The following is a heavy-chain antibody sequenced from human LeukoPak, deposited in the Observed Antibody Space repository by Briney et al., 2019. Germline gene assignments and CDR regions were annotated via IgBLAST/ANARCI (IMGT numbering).Heavy chain of an antibody. V-gene: IGHV1-2*02. J-gene: IGHJ4*02. D-gene: IGHD3-10*01. CDR1: GYTFTDYY. CDR2: INPNSGGT. CDR3: ARELYGSGSYGG. Sequence: ASVKVSCKASGYTFTDYYLHWVRQAPGQGLEWMGWINPNSGGTNYAQKFQGRVTMTRDTSISTAYMELSRLRFDDTAVYYCARELYGSGSYGGWGQGTLVTVSS.